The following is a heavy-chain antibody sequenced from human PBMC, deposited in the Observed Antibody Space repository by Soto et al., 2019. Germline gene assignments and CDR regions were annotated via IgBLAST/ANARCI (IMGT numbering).Heavy chain of an antibody. J-gene: IGHJ3*02. V-gene: IGHV4-34*01. Sequence: QVQLQQWRAGLLKPSETLSLTCAVYGGSFSGYYWSWIRQPPGKGLEWIGEINHSGSTNYNPSLKSRDTISVDTSKNQFSLKLSSVTAADTAVYYCAAGLVADRDELDIWGQGTMVTVSS. CDR3: AAGLVADRDELDI. CDR1: GGSFSGYY. CDR2: INHSGST. D-gene: IGHD2-15*01.